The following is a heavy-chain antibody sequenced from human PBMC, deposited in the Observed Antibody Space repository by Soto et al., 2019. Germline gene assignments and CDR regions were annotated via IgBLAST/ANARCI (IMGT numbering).Heavy chain of an antibody. CDR3: ARGGWSLDY. CDR1: GGSIISHY. CDR2: IHYSGST. D-gene: IGHD2-15*01. V-gene: IGHV4-59*11. J-gene: IGHJ4*02. Sequence: SLTRSVSGGSIISHYWSWIRQPPGKGLEWIGYIHYSGSTDYNPSLKSRLTISVDTSKNQFSLKLSSVTAADTAVYYCARGGWSLDYWGQGTLVTVSS.